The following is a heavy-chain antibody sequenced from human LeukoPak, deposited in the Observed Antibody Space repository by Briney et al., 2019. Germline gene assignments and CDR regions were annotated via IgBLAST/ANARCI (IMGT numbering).Heavy chain of an antibody. V-gene: IGHV4-59*01. CDR3: ARDSPMVRGLIGYFDL. J-gene: IGHJ2*01. Sequence: PSETLSLTCTVSGVSISGYYWSWIRQPPGKGLEWIGYISYSGSSNYNPSLKSRVTISVDTFKNQFTLNLSSVTAADTAKYYCARDSPMVRGLIGYFDLWGRGTLVTVSS. CDR1: GVSISGYY. CDR2: ISYSGSS. D-gene: IGHD3-10*01.